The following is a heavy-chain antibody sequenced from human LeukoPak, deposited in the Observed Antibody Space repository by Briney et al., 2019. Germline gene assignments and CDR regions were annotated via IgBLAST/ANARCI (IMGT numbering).Heavy chain of an antibody. CDR1: GGSFSGYY. J-gene: IGHJ4*02. Sequence: SETLSLTCAVYGGSFSGYYWSWIRQPPGKGLEWIGEINHSGSTNYNPTLKSRVTISVDTSKNQFSLKLSSVTAADTAVYYCARRRYYYDSSGYYPYYFDYWGQGTLVTVSS. V-gene: IGHV4-34*01. CDR2: INHSGST. D-gene: IGHD3-22*01. CDR3: ARRRYYYDSSGYYPYYFDY.